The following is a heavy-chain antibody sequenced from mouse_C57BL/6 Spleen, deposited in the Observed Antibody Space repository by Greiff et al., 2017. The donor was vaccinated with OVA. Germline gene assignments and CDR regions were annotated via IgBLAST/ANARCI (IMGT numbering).Heavy chain of an antibody. V-gene: IGHV3-6*01. CDR2: ISYDGSN. D-gene: IGHD2-4*01. J-gene: IGHJ4*01. Sequence: EVHLVESGPGLVKPSQSLSLTCSVTGYSITSGYYWNWIRQFPGNKLEWMGYISYDGSNNYNPSLKNRISITRDTSKNQFFLKLNSVTTEDTATYYCASGGYDYDVNAMDYWGQGTSVTVSS. CDR3: ASGGYDYDVNAMDY. CDR1: GYSITSGYY.